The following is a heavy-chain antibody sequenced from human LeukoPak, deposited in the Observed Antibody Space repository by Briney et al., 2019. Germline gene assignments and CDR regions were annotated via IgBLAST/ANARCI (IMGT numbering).Heavy chain of an antibody. D-gene: IGHD3-10*01. V-gene: IGHV4-34*01. CDR1: GGSFSGYF. CDR2: INHNGST. Sequence: SETLSLTCAVYGGSFSGYFWTWIRQPPGKGLEWIGEINHNGSTNYNPSLKSRVTISVDTSKNQFSLKLTSVTAADTAVYYCARTFPFGSGTKSKDYWGQGTLVTVSS. J-gene: IGHJ4*02. CDR3: ARTFPFGSGTKSKDY.